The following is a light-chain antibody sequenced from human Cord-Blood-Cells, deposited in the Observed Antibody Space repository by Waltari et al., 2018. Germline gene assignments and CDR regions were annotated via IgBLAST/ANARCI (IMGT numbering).Light chain of an antibody. CDR1: SSDVGGYNY. Sequence: QSALTQPASVSGSPGQSLTISCTGTSSDVGGYNYVSWYQQHPGKAHKLMIYDVSNRPSGGSNRFSGSKSGNTASLTITGLQAEDEADYYCSSYTSSSTPVVFGGGTKLTVL. V-gene: IGLV2-14*01. J-gene: IGLJ2*01. CDR3: SSYTSSSTPVV. CDR2: DVS.